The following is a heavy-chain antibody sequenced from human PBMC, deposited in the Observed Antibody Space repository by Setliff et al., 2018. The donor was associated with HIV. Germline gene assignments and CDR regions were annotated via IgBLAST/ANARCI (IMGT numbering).Heavy chain of an antibody. J-gene: IGHJ4*02. CDR3: ARGAGYSRHFDF. CDR2: INDTGST. CDR1: GASIRATSYP. Sequence: SETLSLTCNVTGASIRATSYPWTWIRQPPGKGLEWIGEINDTGSTSYNPSLKSRVTISRDTSKNQFSLKMASVTAADTAVYYCARGAGYSRHFDFWGRGTLVTVSS. V-gene: IGHV4-34*01. D-gene: IGHD1-26*01.